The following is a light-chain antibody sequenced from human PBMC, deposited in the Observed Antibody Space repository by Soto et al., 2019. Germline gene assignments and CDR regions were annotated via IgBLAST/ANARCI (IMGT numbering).Light chain of an antibody. CDR1: QSINRW. CDR3: QHYNNYPWK. J-gene: IGKJ1*01. V-gene: IGKV1-5*01. CDR2: DAS. Sequence: DIQMTQSPSTLSASVGDRVTITCLTSQSINRWLAWYQQRPGTAPKLLIYDASSLESGVPSRFSGSGSGTELTLSISSLQPDDFATYYCQHYNNYPWKFCQGTK.